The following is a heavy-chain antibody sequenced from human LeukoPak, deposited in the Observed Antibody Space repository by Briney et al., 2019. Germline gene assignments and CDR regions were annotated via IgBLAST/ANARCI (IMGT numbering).Heavy chain of an antibody. CDR1: GFTFSSYN. J-gene: IGHJ4*02. Sequence: PGGSLRLSCAASGFTFSSYNMNWVRQAPGKGLEWVSYISPSSTRIDYAASVRGRFTISRDNAKSSLYLKVNSLRAEDTAVYYCARMNYVSSGWGAPFDDWGQGTLVTVSS. V-gene: IGHV3-48*04. CDR3: ARMNYVSSGWGAPFDD. D-gene: IGHD1-7*01. CDR2: ISPSSTRI.